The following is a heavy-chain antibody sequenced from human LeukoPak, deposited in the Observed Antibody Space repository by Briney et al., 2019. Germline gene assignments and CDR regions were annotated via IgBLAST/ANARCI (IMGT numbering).Heavy chain of an antibody. J-gene: IGHJ4*02. CDR1: GYTFTGYY. CDR3: ARDPPRSTSSKAPFDY. CDR2: INPNSGGT. D-gene: IGHD2-2*01. Sequence: GASVKVSCKASGYTFTGYYMHWLRQAPGQGLEWMGRINPNSGGTNYAQKFQGRVTMTRDTSISTAYMELSRLRSDDTAVYYCARDPPRSTSSKAPFDYWGQGTLVTVSS. V-gene: IGHV1-2*06.